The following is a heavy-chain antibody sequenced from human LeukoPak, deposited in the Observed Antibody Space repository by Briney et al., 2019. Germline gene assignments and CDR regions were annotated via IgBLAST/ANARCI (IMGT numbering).Heavy chain of an antibody. CDR3: ARADSSIAARLSRSSIFNYYYYMDV. J-gene: IGHJ6*03. CDR1: GFTFRSYE. D-gene: IGHD6-6*01. V-gene: IGHV3-48*03. Sequence: GGSLRLSCEDSGFTFRSYEMNWVRQAPGKGLEWIAYLSSSGSAFSYADSVKGRFTIARDNAKNSLYLQMNSLRAEDTAVYYCARADSSIAARLSRSSIFNYYYYMDVWGKGTTVTVSS. CDR2: LSSSGSAF.